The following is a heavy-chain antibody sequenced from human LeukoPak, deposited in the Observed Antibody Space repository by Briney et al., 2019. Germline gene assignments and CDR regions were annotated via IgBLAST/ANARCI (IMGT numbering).Heavy chain of an antibody. CDR1: GGSISSYY. CDR3: ASGGYWGHFDY. CDR2: IYYSGST. D-gene: IGHD3-22*01. V-gene: IGHV4-59*07. Sequence: SDTLSLTCTVSGGSISSYYWSWIRQPPGKGLEWIGYIYYSGSTNYNPSLKSRVTISVDTSKNQFSLKLSSVTAADTAVYYCASGGYWGHFDYWGQGTLVTV. J-gene: IGHJ4*02.